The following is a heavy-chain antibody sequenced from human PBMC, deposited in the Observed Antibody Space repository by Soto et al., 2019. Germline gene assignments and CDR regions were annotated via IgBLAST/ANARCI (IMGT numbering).Heavy chain of an antibody. CDR2: ISAYNGNT. Sequence: ASVKVSCKASGYTFTSYGISWVRQAPGQGLEWMGWISAYNGNTNYAQKLQGRVTMTADTSTSTAYMELRSLRSDDTAVYYCERNLASDSRGYYFQMDYGGQGTLVTVPS. V-gene: IGHV1-18*04. CDR1: GYTFTSYG. D-gene: IGHD3-22*01. J-gene: IGHJ4*02. CDR3: ERNLASDSRGYYFQMDY.